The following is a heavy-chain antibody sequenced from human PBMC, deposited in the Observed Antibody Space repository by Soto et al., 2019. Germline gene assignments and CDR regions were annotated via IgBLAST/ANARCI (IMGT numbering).Heavy chain of an antibody. V-gene: IGHV1-69*13. D-gene: IGHD3-16*01. CDR1: GGTFSSYA. Sequence: ASVKVSCKASGGTFSSYAISWVRQAPGQGLEWMGGLIPIFGTANYAQKFQGRVTITADESTSTAYMELSSLRSEDTAVYYCARAAYDYVWGSYLYYFDYWGQGTLVTVSS. CDR3: ARAAYDYVWGSYLYYFDY. J-gene: IGHJ4*02. CDR2: LIPIFGTA.